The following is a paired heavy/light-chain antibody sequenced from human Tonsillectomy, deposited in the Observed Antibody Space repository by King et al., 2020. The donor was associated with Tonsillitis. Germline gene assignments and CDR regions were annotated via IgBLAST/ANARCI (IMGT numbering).Heavy chain of an antibody. J-gene: IGHJ1*01. CDR3: AKVGSSWFAEYFHH. V-gene: IGHV3-23*01. Sequence: EVQLLESGGGLVQPGGSLRLSCAASGFTFSSYTMSWVRQAPGKGLEWVSSIGGIGATTYFADSVEGRFTISRDNSKNTLFLQMSSLRAEDTAIYYCAKVGSSWFAEYFHHWGQGTLVTVSS. CDR1: GFTFSSYT. CDR2: IGGIGATT. D-gene: IGHD6-13*01.
Light chain of an antibody. CDR1: QSISSW. Sequence: DIQMTQSPSTLSASVGDRVTITCRASQSISSWLAWYQQKPGKAPKLLIYKASSLESGVPSRFSGSGSGTEFTLTISSLQPDDFATYYCQQYKSYSLITFGQGTRLEIK. CDR2: KAS. J-gene: IGKJ5*01. CDR3: QQYKSYSLIT. V-gene: IGKV1-5*03.